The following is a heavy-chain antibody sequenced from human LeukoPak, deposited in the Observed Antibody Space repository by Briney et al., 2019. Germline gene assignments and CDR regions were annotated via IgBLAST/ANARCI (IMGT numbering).Heavy chain of an antibody. J-gene: IGHJ4*02. Sequence: SETLSLTCADSGYSISSGYYWGWIRQPPGKGLEWIGTIYHNGNTYYNPSLKSRVTISVDTSKNQFSLKLTSVTAADTALYYCTRVRYNYGDSDYWGQGTLVTVSS. CDR2: IYHNGNT. V-gene: IGHV4-38-2*01. CDR3: TRVRYNYGDSDY. CDR1: GYSISSGYY. D-gene: IGHD5-18*01.